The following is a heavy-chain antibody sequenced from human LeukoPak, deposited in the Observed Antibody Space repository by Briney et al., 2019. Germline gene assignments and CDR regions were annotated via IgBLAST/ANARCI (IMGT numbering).Heavy chain of an antibody. V-gene: IGHV4-59*08. D-gene: IGHD3-22*01. CDR1: GGSISSYY. CDR2: IYYSGST. Sequence: SETLSLTCTVSGGSISSYYWSWIRQPPGKGLEWIGYIYYSGSTNYNPSLKSRVTISVDTSKNQFSLKLSSVTAADTAVYYCASLTYYYDSSGYYPLWYFDLWGRGTLVTVSS. J-gene: IGHJ2*01. CDR3: ASLTYYYDSSGYYPLWYFDL.